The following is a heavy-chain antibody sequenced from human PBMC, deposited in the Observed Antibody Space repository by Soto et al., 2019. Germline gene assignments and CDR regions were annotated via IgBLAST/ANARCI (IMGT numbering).Heavy chain of an antibody. Sequence: GGSLRLSCAASGFTFTRYSMNWVSQAPGKGLEWVSSISSTTNYIYYGDSMKGRFTISRDNAKNSLYLEMNSLRAEDTAVYYCARESEDLTSNFDYWGQGTLVTVSS. V-gene: IGHV3-21*06. J-gene: IGHJ4*02. CDR1: GFTFTRYS. CDR3: ARESEDLTSNFDY. CDR2: ISSTTNYI.